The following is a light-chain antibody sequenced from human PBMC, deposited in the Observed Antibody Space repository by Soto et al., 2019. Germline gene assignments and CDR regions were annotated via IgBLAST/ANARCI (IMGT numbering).Light chain of an antibody. CDR2: KAS. V-gene: IGKV1-5*03. Sequence: DVPMTQSPSTLSGSVGDRVTITCRASQTISSWLAWYQQKPGKAPKLLIYKASTLKSGVPSRFSGSGSGTEFTLTISSLQPDDFATYYCHPYHSYPAAFSQGTNVQL. CDR1: QTISSW. CDR3: HPYHSYPAA. J-gene: IGKJ1*01.